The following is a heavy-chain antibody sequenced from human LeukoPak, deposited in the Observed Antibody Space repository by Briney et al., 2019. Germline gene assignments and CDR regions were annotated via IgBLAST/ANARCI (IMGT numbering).Heavy chain of an antibody. CDR1: GFTFRTNA. D-gene: IGHD3-10*01. CDR3: ARDAEDYYGSGSYIDWFDP. Sequence: GRSLRLSCEASGFTFRTNAMSWVRQAPGKGLEWVSVIYSGGSKYYADSVKGRFTISRDNAKNSLYLQMNSLRAEDTAVYYCARDAEDYYGSGSYIDWFDPWGQGTLVTVSS. J-gene: IGHJ5*02. V-gene: IGHV3-66*01. CDR2: IYSGGSK.